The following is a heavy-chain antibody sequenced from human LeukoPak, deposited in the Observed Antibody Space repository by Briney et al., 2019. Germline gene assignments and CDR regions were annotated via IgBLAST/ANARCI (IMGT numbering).Heavy chain of an antibody. CDR2: IYYSGST. V-gene: IGHV4-59*01. D-gene: IGHD3-10*01. Sequence: PSETLSLTCTVSGGSISSYYWSWIRQPPGKGLEWIGYIYYSGSTNYNPSLKSRVTISVDTSKNQFSLKLSSVTAADTAVYYCARVRKLLWFGESPPYYMDVWGKGTTVTVSS. CDR3: ARVRKLLWFGESPPYYMDV. CDR1: GGSISSYY. J-gene: IGHJ6*03.